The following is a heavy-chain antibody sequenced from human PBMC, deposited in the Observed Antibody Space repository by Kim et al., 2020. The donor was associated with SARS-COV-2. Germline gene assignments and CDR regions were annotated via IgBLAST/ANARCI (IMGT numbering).Heavy chain of an antibody. D-gene: IGHD5-12*01. CDR3: ARGHSSEWLRLNFDY. J-gene: IGHJ4*02. Sequence: VSVKSRITINPDTSKTQFSLQLNSVTPEDTAVYYCARGHSSEWLRLNFDYWGQGTLVTVSS. V-gene: IGHV6-1*01.